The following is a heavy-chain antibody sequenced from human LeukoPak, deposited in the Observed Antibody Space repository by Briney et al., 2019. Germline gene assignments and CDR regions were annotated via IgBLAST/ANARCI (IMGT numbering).Heavy chain of an antibody. CDR1: GFTVSSNY. CDR3: ARAQAVAGTGGFDP. D-gene: IGHD6-19*01. Sequence: GGSLRLSCAASGFTVSSNYMSWVRQAPGKGLVWVSRVNSDGSSTSYADSVKGRFTISRDNAKNTVYLQMKSLRDDDTAVYYCARAQAVAGTGGFDPWGQGTLVTVSS. J-gene: IGHJ5*02. V-gene: IGHV3-74*01. CDR2: VNSDGSST.